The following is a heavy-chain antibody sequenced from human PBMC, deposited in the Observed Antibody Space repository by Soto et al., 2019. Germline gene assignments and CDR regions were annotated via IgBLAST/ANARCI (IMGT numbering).Heavy chain of an antibody. D-gene: IGHD5-12*01. CDR2: IYYSGST. CDR3: AIHVRGGYNLFDY. J-gene: IGHJ4*02. V-gene: IGHV4-39*01. CDR1: GGSISSSSYY. Sequence: PSETLSLTCTVSGGSISSSSYYWGWIRQPPGKGLEWIGSIYYSGSTYYNPSLKSRVTISVDTSKNQFSLKLSSVTAADTALYYCAIHVRGGYNLFDYWGQGTLVTVSS.